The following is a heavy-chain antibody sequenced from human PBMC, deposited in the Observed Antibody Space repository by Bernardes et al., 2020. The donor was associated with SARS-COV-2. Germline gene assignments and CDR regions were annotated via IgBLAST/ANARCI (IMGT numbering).Heavy chain of an antibody. V-gene: IGHV4-34*01. CDR1: GGSFSGYY. J-gene: IGHJ4*02. D-gene: IGHD6-19*01. Sequence: SETLSLTCAVYGGSFSGYYWSWIRQPPGKGLEWIGEINHSGSTNYNPSLKSRVTISVDTSKNQFSLKLSSVTAADTAVYYCARGKSIAVAGYFDCWGQGTLVTVYS. CDR2: INHSGST. CDR3: ARGKSIAVAGYFDC.